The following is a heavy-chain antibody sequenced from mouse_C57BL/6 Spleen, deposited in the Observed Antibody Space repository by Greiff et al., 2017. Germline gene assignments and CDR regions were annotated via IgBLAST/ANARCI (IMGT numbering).Heavy chain of an antibody. CDR1: GFNIKNTY. CDR2: IDPANGNP. Sequence: EVQLQQSVAELVRPGASVKLSCTASGFNIKNTYMHWVKQRPEQGLEWIGRIDPANGNPKYAPKFQGKAPITADTSSNTAYLQLSSLTSEDTAIYYCARGGFYYGSSYVWYFDVWGTGTTVTVSS. V-gene: IGHV14-3*01. D-gene: IGHD1-1*01. J-gene: IGHJ1*03. CDR3: ARGGFYYGSSYVWYFDV.